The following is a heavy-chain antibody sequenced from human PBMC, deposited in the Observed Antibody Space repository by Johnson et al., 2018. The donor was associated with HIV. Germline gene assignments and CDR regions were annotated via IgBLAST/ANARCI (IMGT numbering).Heavy chain of an antibody. J-gene: IGHJ3*02. V-gene: IGHV3-9*01. Sequence: VQLVESGGGLVQPGGSLRLSCAASGFTFDDYAMHWVRQAPGKGLEWVSGIRWNSGSIGYADSVKGRFTISRDNSKNTLYLQMNSLRAEDTAVYYCAKDFSGYSGYGDAFDIWGQGTMVTVSS. CDR2: IRWNSGSI. CDR3: AKDFSGYSGYGDAFDI. D-gene: IGHD5-12*01. CDR1: GFTFDDYA.